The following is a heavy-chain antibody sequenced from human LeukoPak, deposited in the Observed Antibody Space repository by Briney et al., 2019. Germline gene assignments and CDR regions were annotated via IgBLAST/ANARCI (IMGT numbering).Heavy chain of an antibody. CDR2: ILYDGNSE. J-gene: IGHJ3*01. CDR3: ASELYDPSGGFNAFDV. CDR1: GFTFSTYT. D-gene: IGHD3-3*01. V-gene: IGHV3-30-3*01. Sequence: PGGSLRLSCAASGFTFSTYTMHWVRRAPGKGLEWVTVILYDGNSEYYADSVKGRFTISRDISKNTLYLQMNSLRTEDTAVYYCASELYDPSGGFNAFDVWGQGTMVTVSS.